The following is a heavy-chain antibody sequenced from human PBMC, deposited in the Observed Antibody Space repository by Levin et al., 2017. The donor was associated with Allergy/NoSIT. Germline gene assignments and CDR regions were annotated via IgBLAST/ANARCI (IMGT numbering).Heavy chain of an antibody. Sequence: SETLSLTCTVSGASITSSGYYWGWIRQSPGKGLEWIGSISYSGTTYYSPSFKSRLTISVDTSKNQFSLRLNSVTAADAAVYYCARRGGLLGFDYWGQGTLVTVSS. CDR1: GASITSSGYY. V-gene: IGHV4-39*01. CDR3: ARRGGLLGFDY. J-gene: IGHJ4*02. CDR2: ISYSGTT. D-gene: IGHD7-27*01.